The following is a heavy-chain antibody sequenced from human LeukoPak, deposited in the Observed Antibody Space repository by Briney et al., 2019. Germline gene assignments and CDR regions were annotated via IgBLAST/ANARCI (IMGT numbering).Heavy chain of an antibody. CDR2: IYYSGST. J-gene: IGHJ4*02. Sequence: PSETLSLTCTVSGGSISSYYWSWIRQPPGKGLEWIGYIYYSGSTNYNPSLKSRVTISVDTSKNQFSLKLSSVTAADTAVYYCARHLGSSSWYGVDYWGQGTLVTVSS. V-gene: IGHV4-59*08. D-gene: IGHD6-13*01. CDR3: ARHLGSSSWYGVDY. CDR1: GGSISSYY.